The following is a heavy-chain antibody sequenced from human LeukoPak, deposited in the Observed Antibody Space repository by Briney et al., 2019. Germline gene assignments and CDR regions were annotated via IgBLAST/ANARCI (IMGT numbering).Heavy chain of an antibody. D-gene: IGHD6-19*01. Sequence: TGGSLRLSCAAYGFTFSSYGMHWVRQAPGKGLEWVAVISYDGGKKYYADSVKGRFTISRDNSKNTLYLQMNSLKCAAWAVCYCPRPPGRSSGWPSDAFDIWGQGTMVTVSS. J-gene: IGHJ3*02. CDR1: GFTFSSYG. CDR3: PRPPGRSSGWPSDAFDI. CDR2: ISYDGGKK. V-gene: IGHV3-30*03.